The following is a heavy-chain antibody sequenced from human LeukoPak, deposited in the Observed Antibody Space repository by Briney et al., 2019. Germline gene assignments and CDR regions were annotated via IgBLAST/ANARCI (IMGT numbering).Heavy chain of an antibody. V-gene: IGHV3-20*04. CDR1: GFTFDDYG. J-gene: IGHJ4*02. CDR3: AREGELGGYCSSTSCYTFDY. Sequence: GGSLRLSCAASGFTFDDYGMSWVRQAPGKGLEWVSGINWNGGSTGYADSVKGRFTISRDNAKNCLYLQMNSLRAEDTALYYCAREGELGGYCSSTSCYTFDYWGQGTLVTVSS. CDR2: INWNGGST. D-gene: IGHD2-2*02.